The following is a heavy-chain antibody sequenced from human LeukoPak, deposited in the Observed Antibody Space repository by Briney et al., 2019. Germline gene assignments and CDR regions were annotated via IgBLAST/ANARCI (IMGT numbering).Heavy chain of an antibody. CDR2: IYYSGST. J-gene: IGHJ5*02. CDR3: ARVNLEVIVVPPLRWFDP. V-gene: IGHV4-30-4*01. Sequence: SETLSLTCTVSGGSISSGDYYWSWIRQPPGKGLEWIGYIYYSGSTYYNPSLKSRVTISVDTSKNQFSLELSSVTAADTAVYYCARVNLEVIVVPPLRWFDPWGQGTLVTVSS. D-gene: IGHD3-22*01. CDR1: GGSISSGDYY.